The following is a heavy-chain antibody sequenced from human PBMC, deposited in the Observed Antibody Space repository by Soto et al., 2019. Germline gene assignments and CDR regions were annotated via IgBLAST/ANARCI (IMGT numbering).Heavy chain of an antibody. CDR2: FFIGGNT. V-gene: IGHV4-39*07. D-gene: IGHD2-8*02. CDR3: ARDKITGLFDY. CDR1: GGSITGGSISSTTYY. Sequence: SETLSLTCTVSGGSITGGSISSTTYYWGWMRQPPGKGLEWIASFFIGGNTYYNPSLKSRVTISVDTSKNQFSLKLTSVTAADTAVYYCARDKITGLFDYWGQGTLVTVSS. J-gene: IGHJ4*02.